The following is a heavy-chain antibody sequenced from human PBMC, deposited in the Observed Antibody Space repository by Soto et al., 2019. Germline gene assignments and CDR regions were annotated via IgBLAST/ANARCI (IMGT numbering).Heavy chain of an antibody. CDR1: GFTFRNYY. CDR2: IDSNGRNS. Sequence: EVQLVESGGALVQPGGSLRLSCEASGFTFRNYYMHWVRQAPGKGLMWVARIDSNGRNSVYADSVKGRFTVSRDNAKNTLFLQMDSLTAEDTAVYYCAREQYTLNYVGYWGQGTQVTVS. J-gene: IGHJ1*01. V-gene: IGHV3-74*01. CDR3: AREQYTLNYVGY. D-gene: IGHD3-10*02.